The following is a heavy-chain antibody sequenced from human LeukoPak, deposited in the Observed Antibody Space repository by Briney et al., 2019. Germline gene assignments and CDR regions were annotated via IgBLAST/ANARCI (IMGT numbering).Heavy chain of an antibody. CDR3: ARGVVVVAATGRIDY. CDR1: GGSISSSSYY. J-gene: IGHJ4*02. CDR2: IYYSGST. D-gene: IGHD2-15*01. Sequence: TASETLSLTCTVSGGSISSSSYYWGWIRQPPGKGLEWIGRIYYSGSTYYNPSLKSRVTISVDMSKNQFSLKLSSVTAADTAVYYCARGVVVVAATGRIDYWGQGTLVTVSS. V-gene: IGHV4-39*07.